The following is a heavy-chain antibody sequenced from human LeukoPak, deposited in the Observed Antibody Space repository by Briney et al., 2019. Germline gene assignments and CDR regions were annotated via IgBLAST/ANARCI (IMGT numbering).Heavy chain of an antibody. CDR1: GFSFSSSA. J-gene: IGHJ4*02. Sequence: GGSLRLSCAASGFSFSSSAMHWVRQAPGKGLEYVSAISSNGGTTYYANSVKGRFTISRDNSKNTLYLQMNSLRAEDTAVYYCAKSLGFWSGYREGEPDYWGQGTLVTVSS. CDR2: ISSNGGTT. CDR3: AKSLGFWSGYREGEPDY. V-gene: IGHV3-64*01. D-gene: IGHD3-3*01.